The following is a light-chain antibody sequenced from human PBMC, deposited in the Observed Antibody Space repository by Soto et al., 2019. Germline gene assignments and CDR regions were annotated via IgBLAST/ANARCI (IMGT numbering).Light chain of an antibody. CDR2: GNS. CDR3: QSFDSSLTAVV. Sequence: QLVLTQPPSVSGAPGQRVTISCTGSNSNIGGGYDVHWYQQLPGTAPKLLIYGNSDRPSGVPERFSVSKTGTAASLDITGLRAEDEADYYCQSFDSSLTAVVFGGGTQLTVL. V-gene: IGLV1-40*01. J-gene: IGLJ2*01. CDR1: NSNIGGGYD.